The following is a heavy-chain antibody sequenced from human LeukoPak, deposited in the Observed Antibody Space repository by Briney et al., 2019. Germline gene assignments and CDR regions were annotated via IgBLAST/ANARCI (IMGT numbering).Heavy chain of an antibody. CDR3: AREGTAGTNLNWFDP. V-gene: IGHV4-59*01. Sequence: SETLSLTCTVSGGSISSYYWSWIRQPPGKGLEWIGYISYSGSTNFNPSLKSRVTISVDTSKNQFSLKLSSVTAADTAVYYCAREGTAGTNLNWFDPWGRGTLVTVSS. J-gene: IGHJ5*02. D-gene: IGHD1-1*01. CDR2: ISYSGST. CDR1: GGSISSYY.